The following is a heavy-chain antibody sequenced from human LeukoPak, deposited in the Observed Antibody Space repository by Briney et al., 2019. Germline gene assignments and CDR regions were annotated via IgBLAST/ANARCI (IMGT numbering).Heavy chain of an antibody. Sequence: GGSLRLSCAASGFTVSNNYMGWVRQAPAKGLEWVSLIYSVSSTYYADSMRGRFTISRDNSKNTLYLQMNSLRVDDTAVYYCAGSLAYCGGDCRLGDYWGQGTLVTVSS. J-gene: IGHJ4*02. CDR1: GFTVSNNY. D-gene: IGHD2-21*02. CDR2: IYSVSST. V-gene: IGHV3-66*01. CDR3: AGSLAYCGGDCRLGDY.